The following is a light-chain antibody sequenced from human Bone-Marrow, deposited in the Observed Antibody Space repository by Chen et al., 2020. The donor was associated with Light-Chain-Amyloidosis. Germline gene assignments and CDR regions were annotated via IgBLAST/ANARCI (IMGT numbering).Light chain of an antibody. Sequence: EVVMTQSQATLSVSPGERATLSCRASQSVGGDVAWYQQKPGQAPRLLIYGASTRATGIPVRFSGSGSRTEFALTISSLQSKDFAVYYCQQYINWPLTFGGGTKVEIK. CDR2: GAS. CDR1: QSVGGD. V-gene: IGKV3-15*01. J-gene: IGKJ4*01. CDR3: QQYINWPLT.